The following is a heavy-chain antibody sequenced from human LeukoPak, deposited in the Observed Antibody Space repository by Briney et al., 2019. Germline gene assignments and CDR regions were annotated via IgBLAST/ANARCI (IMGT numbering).Heavy chain of an antibody. D-gene: IGHD3-22*01. CDR2: ISGSGGST. Sequence: PGGSLRLSCAASGFTFSSYAMSWVRQAPGKGLEWVSAISGSGGSTYFADSVKGRFTISRDSSKNTVYLQMKSLRAEDTAVYYCAKGTSYFYDSSGLFGYFDYWGQGALVTVSS. CDR3: AKGTSYFYDSSGLFGYFDY. V-gene: IGHV3-23*01. J-gene: IGHJ4*02. CDR1: GFTFSSYA.